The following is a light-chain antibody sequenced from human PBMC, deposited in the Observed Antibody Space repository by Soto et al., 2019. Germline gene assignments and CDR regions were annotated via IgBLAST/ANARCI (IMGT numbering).Light chain of an antibody. CDR2: KAS. Sequence: EIVLTQSPGTLSLSPGERATLSCRASQSVSSSYLDWYQQKPGQAPRLLIYKASTLGSGVPSRFSGGGSGTEFTLNISRLQPDDFATYYCQQHSSSCPYSFGQGTKLEIK. J-gene: IGKJ2*03. CDR3: QQHSSSCPYS. CDR1: QSVSSSY. V-gene: IGKV3-20*01.